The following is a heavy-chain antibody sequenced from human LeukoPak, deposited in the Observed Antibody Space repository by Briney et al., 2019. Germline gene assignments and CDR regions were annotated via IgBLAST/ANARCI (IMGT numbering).Heavy chain of an antibody. CDR2: VSYSGTT. CDR3: ARLISGSYYYYFYYYIDV. V-gene: IGHV4-39*01. Sequence: SETLSLTCTVSGDSISNNAYYWGWIRQPPGKGLEWIGTVSYSGTTYYNPSLKSRVTMSVDTSKKEFSLRLTSVTAVDTAVYYCARLISGSYYYYFYYYIDVWGKGTTVTVSS. D-gene: IGHD1-26*01. J-gene: IGHJ6*03. CDR1: GDSISNNAYY.